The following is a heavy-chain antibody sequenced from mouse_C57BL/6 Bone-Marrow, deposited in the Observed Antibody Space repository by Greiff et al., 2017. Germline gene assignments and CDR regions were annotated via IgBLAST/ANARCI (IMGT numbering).Heavy chain of an antibody. CDR3: ARLELGRYFDV. D-gene: IGHD4-1*01. CDR2: ISNGGGST. CDR1: GFTFSDYY. J-gene: IGHJ1*03. Sequence: DVKLVESGGGLVQPGGSLKLSCAASGFTFSDYYMYWVRQTPEKRLEWVAYISNGGGSTYYPDTVKGRFTISRDNAKNTLYLQMSRLKSEDTAMYYCARLELGRYFDVWGTGTTVTVSS. V-gene: IGHV5-12*01.